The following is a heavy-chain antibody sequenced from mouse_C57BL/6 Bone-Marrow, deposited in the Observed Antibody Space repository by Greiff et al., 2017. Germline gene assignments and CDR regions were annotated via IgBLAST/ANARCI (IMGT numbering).Heavy chain of an antibody. CDR3: ARKERGPWFAY. Sequence: DVKLVESGGGLVQPGGSLKLSCAASGFTFSDYYMYWVRQTPEKRLEWVAYISNGGGSTYYPDTVKGRFTISRDHAKNTLYLQMSRLKSEDTAMYYCARKERGPWFAYWGQGTLVTVSA. CDR1: GFTFSDYY. J-gene: IGHJ3*01. V-gene: IGHV5-12*01. CDR2: ISNGGGST.